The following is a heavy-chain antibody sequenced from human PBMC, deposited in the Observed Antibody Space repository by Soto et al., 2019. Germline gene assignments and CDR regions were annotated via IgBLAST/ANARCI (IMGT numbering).Heavy chain of an antibody. J-gene: IGHJ4*02. CDR1: GFTFSTYA. D-gene: IGHD6-19*01. CDR3: AKYQYSGGWHSDY. Sequence: EVQLLESGGSFVQPGGSLRLSCAASGFTFSTYAMSWVRQAPGKGLEWVSSIGGSAASAYYADSVKGRFTISRDNSRNTLYLQMNSLIAEDTAVYFCAKYQYSGGWHSDYWGQGTLVTVSS. V-gene: IGHV3-23*01. CDR2: IGGSAASA.